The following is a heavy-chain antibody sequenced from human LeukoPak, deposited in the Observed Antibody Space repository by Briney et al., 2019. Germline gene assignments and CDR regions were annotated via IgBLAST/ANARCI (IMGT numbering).Heavy chain of an antibody. CDR2: IGARGDVT. CDR1: GFVFSGYA. V-gene: IGHV3-23*01. D-gene: IGHD1-26*01. Sequence: PGGSLRLSCTVSGFVFSGYAISWIRQAPGKGPEWVSSIGARGDVTYSADSVKGRFTISRDNSKRTLFLQMNSLRAEDTAVYYCAKVHYTASFPGSFPGRDYFDSWGQGSLVTVSS. J-gene: IGHJ4*02. CDR3: AKVHYTASFPGSFPGRDYFDS.